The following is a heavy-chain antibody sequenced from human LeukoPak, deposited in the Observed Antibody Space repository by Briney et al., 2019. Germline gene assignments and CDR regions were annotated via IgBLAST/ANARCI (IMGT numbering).Heavy chain of an antibody. CDR2: ISYDGSNK. J-gene: IGHJ4*02. Sequence: PGGSLRLSCAASGFTFSSYAMHWVRQAPGKGLEWVAVISYDGSNKYYADSVKGRFTISRDNSKNTLYLQMNSLRAEDTAVYYCARVLPGYWGQGTLVTVSS. CDR1: GFTFSSYA. D-gene: IGHD1-14*01. CDR3: ARVLPGY. V-gene: IGHV3-30-3*01.